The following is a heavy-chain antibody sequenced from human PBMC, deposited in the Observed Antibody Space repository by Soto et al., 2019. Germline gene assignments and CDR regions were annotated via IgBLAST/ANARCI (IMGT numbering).Heavy chain of an antibody. CDR1: GYAFSNYG. J-gene: IGHJ5*02. V-gene: IGHV1-18*04. Sequence: QIQLVQSGAEVKKPGASVRVSCKASGYAFSNYGISWIRQAPVLGLEWMGWISPYNGNTDYAQSLQGRVTMTTDTTKNTAYIELRSLTSDDTALYYWARSYESGFVPWGQGTLVTVFS. CDR2: ISPYNGNT. D-gene: IGHD5-12*01. CDR3: ARSYESGFVP.